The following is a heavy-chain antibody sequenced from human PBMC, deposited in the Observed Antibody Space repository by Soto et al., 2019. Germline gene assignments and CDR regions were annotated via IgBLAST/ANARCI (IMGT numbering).Heavy chain of an antibody. Sequence: SETLSLTCTVSGVSITSYFWSWIRQPPGKGLEWIGYIYYSGSTYYNPSLKSRVTISVDTSKNQFSLKLSSVTAADTAVYYCARGAVAGAGIPTYYFDYWGHGTLVTVSS. CDR1: GVSITSYF. CDR3: ARGAVAGAGIPTYYFDY. J-gene: IGHJ4*01. D-gene: IGHD6-13*01. V-gene: IGHV4-30-4*01. CDR2: IYYSGST.